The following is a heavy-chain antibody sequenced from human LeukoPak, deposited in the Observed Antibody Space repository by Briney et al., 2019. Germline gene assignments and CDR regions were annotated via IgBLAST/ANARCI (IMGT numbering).Heavy chain of an antibody. CDR1: GFTFSSYG. CDR2: ISYDGSNK. CDR3: AKDQVVAYHYYDSSGYSNFDY. D-gene: IGHD3-22*01. J-gene: IGHJ4*02. V-gene: IGHV3-30*18. Sequence: GGSLTLSCAASGFTFSSYGMHWVRPAPGKGLEWVAVISYDGSNKYYTDYVKGRFTISRDNSKNTLYLQMKSLKAEDTAVYYCAKDQVVAYHYYDSSGYSNFDYWGQGTLVTVSS.